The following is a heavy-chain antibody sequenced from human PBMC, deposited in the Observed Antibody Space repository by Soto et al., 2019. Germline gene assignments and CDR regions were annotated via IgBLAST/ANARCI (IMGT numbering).Heavy chain of an antibody. Sequence: EVQLVESGGGLVQPGGSLRLSCAASGFTFSSYWMHWVRQAPGKGLVWVSRINSDGSSTSYGDSVKGRFTISRDNAKNTLYLQMNSLRAEYTAVYYCASVPADADFDYWGQGTLVTVSS. CDR3: ASVPADADFDY. J-gene: IGHJ4*02. V-gene: IGHV3-74*01. CDR1: GFTFSSYW. CDR2: INSDGSST. D-gene: IGHD2-2*01.